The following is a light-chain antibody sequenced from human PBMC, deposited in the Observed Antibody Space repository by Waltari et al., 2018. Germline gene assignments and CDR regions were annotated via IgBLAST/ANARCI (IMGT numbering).Light chain of an antibody. CDR1: QSVLYSSNNKND. CDR3: QQYYSTPLT. CDR2: WAP. Sequence: DIVITQSPASLAASLVPHTTINCKSSQSVLYSSNNKNDLAWYQQKPGQPPKLLIYWAPTRESGVPDRFSGSGSGTDFTLTISSLQAEDVAVYYCQQYYSTPLTFGGGTKVEIK. V-gene: IGKV4-1*01. J-gene: IGKJ4*01.